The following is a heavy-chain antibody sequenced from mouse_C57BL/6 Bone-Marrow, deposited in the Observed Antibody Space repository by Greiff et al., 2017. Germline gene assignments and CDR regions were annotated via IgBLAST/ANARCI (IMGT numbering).Heavy chain of an antibody. CDR3: AKKRAYGNFYFDY. Sequence: QVQLQQSGPGLVQPSQCLSITCTVSGFSFTSYGVHWVRQSPGKGLEWLGVIWSGGSTDYNAAFMSRLSTTKDNSTSQVFFKMNSLQADDTAIYYCAKKRAYGNFYFDYWGQGTTLTVSA. D-gene: IGHD2-1*01. V-gene: IGHV2-5*01. J-gene: IGHJ2*01. CDR2: IWSGGST. CDR1: GFSFTSYG.